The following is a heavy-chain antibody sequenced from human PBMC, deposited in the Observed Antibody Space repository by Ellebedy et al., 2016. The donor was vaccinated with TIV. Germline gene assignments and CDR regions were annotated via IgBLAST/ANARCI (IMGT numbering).Heavy chain of an antibody. D-gene: IGHD2-15*01. J-gene: IGHJ3*02. CDR1: GYTFTSYA. CDR2: IIPIFGTA. CDR3: ARRELPSIRTFDI. V-gene: IGHV1-69*05. Sequence: ASVKVSCKASGYTFTSYAISWVRQAPGQGLEWMGGIIPIFGTANYAQKFQGRVTLTRNTSISTAYMEVSSLTSEDTAVYYCARRELPSIRTFDIWGQGTMVTVSS.